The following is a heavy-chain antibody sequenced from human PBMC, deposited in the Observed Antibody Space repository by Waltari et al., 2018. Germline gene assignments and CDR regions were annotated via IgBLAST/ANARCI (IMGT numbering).Heavy chain of an antibody. V-gene: IGHV1-2*02. CDR1: GYKFTDYY. J-gene: IGHJ4*02. Sequence: QVQLVQSGAEVKKPGASVTVSCKASGYKFTDYYIHWVRQAPGQGLEGRGWINPRRAGINYAESCQGRVTMSRDTSISTVYMDLNSLISDDTAVYYCARDRRVYGSGNYYDLDNWGQGTLVTVSS. CDR2: INPRRAGI. CDR3: ARDRRVYGSGNYYDLDN. D-gene: IGHD3-10*01.